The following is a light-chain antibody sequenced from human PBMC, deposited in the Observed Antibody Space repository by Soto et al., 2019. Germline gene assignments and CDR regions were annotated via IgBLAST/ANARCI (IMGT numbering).Light chain of an antibody. CDR1: QSVSSSY. V-gene: IGKV3D-7*01. CDR3: QQDYNLPPYT. CDR2: GAS. Sequence: PGERVTLSCRASQSVSSSYLSWYQQKPGQAPRLLIYGASTRATSLPARFSGSGSGTDFTLTISSLQPEDFAVYYCQQDYNLPPYTFGQGTNLEIK. J-gene: IGKJ2*01.